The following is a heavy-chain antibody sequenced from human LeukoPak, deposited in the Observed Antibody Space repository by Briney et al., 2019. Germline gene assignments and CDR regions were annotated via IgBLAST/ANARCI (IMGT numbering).Heavy chain of an antibody. CDR1: GFTFDDYA. CDR2: ISWNSGSI. J-gene: IGHJ4*02. D-gene: IGHD3-16*02. CDR3: AREGYDYVWGSYRYTTDYFDY. V-gene: IGHV3-9*01. Sequence: GGSLRLSCAASGFTFDDYAMHWVRQAPGKGLEWVSGISWNSGSIGYADSVKGRFTISRDNAKNSLYLQMNSLRAEDTAVYYCAREGYDYVWGSYRYTTDYFDYWGQGTLVTVSS.